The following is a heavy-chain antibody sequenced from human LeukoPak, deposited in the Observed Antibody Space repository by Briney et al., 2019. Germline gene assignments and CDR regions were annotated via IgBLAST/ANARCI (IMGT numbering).Heavy chain of an antibody. CDR3: ARVSYSGRAADY. J-gene: IGHJ4*02. CDR1: GGSFSGYY. V-gene: IGHV4-34*01. D-gene: IGHD1-26*01. CDR2: INHSGST. Sequence: SETLSLTCAVYGGSFSGYYWSWIRQPPGNGLEWIGEINHSGSTNYNPSLKSRVTISVDTSKNQFSLKLSSVTAADTAVYYCARVSYSGRAADYWGQGTLVTVSS.